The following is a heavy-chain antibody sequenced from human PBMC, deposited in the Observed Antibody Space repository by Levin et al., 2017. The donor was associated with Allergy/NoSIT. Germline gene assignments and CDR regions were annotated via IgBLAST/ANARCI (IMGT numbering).Heavy chain of an antibody. V-gene: IGHV3-15*01. Sequence: GGSLRLSCAASGFTFSDVWMTWFRQTPGKGLEWVGRIKRSADGGTTDYAAPVKGRFSISRDDSRSMVFLQMNSLKTADTAVYYCSTGDLSEGFHAFDFWGQGTVVTVSS. J-gene: IGHJ3*01. CDR2: IKRSADGGTT. D-gene: IGHD5-24*01. CDR1: GFTFSDVW. CDR3: STGDLSEGFHAFDF.